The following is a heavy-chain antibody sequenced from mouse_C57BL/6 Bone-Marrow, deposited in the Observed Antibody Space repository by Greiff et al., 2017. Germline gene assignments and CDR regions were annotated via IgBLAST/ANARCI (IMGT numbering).Heavy chain of an antibody. J-gene: IGHJ3*01. D-gene: IGHD2-3*01. CDR1: GYAFSSSW. CDR3: ARSPLYDGYPAWFAY. V-gene: IGHV1-82*01. CDR2: IYPGDGDT. Sequence: VQLQQSGPELVKPGASVKISCKASGYAFSSSWLNWVKQRPGKGLEWIGRIYPGDGDTNNNGKFKGKATLTADKSSSTAYMQLSSLTSEDSAVYFCARSPLYDGYPAWFAYWGQGTLVTVSA.